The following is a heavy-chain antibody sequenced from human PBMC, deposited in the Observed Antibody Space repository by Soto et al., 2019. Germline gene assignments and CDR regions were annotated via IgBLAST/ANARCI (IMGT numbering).Heavy chain of an antibody. D-gene: IGHD3-3*01. CDR2: ISGSGGST. J-gene: IGHJ5*02. CDR1: GFTFSSYA. V-gene: IGHV3-23*01. CDR3: AKDRATIFGVVTPGNWFDP. Sequence: GGSLRLSCAASGFTFSSYAMSWVRQAPGKGLEWVSAISGSGGSTYYADSVKGRFTISRDNSKNTLYLQMNSLRAEDTAVYYCAKDRATIFGVVTPGNWFDPWGQGTLVTVSS.